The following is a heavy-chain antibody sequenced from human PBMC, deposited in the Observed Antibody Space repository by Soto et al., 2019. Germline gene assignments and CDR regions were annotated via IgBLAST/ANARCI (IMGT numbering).Heavy chain of an antibody. Sequence: SETLSLTCTVSGGCIRSYYWSLIRQPPGKGLEWIGYIYYSGSTNYNPSLKSRVTISVDTSKNQFSLKLSSVTAADTAVYYCARSSEGLRISKYYYYMDVWGKGTTVTGSS. J-gene: IGHJ6*03. CDR1: GGCIRSYY. CDR2: IYYSGST. D-gene: IGHD5-12*01. V-gene: IGHV4-59*01. CDR3: ARSSEGLRISKYYYYMDV.